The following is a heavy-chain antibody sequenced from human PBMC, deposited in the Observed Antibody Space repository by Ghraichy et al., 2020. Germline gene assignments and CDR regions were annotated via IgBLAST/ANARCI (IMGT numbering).Heavy chain of an antibody. V-gene: IGHV1-18*01. Sequence: ASVNVSCKPSGYIFTTYGISWVRQAPGQGLEWMGWISAHSGNTNYAEKFQGRVTMTTDTPTSTAYMELRSLRSDDTAVYYCARDRDWNLDYWGQGTLVTVSS. J-gene: IGHJ4*02. CDR1: GYIFTTYG. CDR2: ISAHSGNT. D-gene: IGHD1-1*01. CDR3: ARDRDWNLDY.